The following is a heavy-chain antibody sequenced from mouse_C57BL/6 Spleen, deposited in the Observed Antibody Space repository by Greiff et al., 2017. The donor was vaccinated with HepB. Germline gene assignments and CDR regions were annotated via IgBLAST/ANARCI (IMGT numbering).Heavy chain of an antibody. CDR3: TYDYDGGFAY. Sequence: EVMLVESGGGLVQPGGSLSLSCAASGFTFTDYYMSWVRQPPGKALEWLGFIRNKANGYTTEYSASVKGRFTISRDNSQSILYLQMNALRAEDSATYYCTYDYDGGFAYWGQGTLVTVSA. D-gene: IGHD2-4*01. CDR1: GFTFTDYY. J-gene: IGHJ3*01. V-gene: IGHV7-3*01. CDR2: IRNKANGYTT.